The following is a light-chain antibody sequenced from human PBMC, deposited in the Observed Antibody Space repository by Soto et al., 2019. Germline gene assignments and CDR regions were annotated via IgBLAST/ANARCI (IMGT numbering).Light chain of an antibody. J-gene: IGKJ1*01. Sequence: EIVLTQSPGTLSLSPGERATLPCRTSRSVSSSYLAWYQQKPGQAPRLLIYGASTRATGIPDRFSGSGSGTDFTLTISRLEPEDFAVYYCQQYGTSFWTFGQGTKVEIK. CDR2: GAS. CDR1: RSVSSSY. CDR3: QQYGTSFWT. V-gene: IGKV3-20*01.